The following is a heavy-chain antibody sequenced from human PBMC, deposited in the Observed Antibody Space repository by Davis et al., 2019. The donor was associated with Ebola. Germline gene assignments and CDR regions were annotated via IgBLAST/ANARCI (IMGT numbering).Heavy chain of an antibody. D-gene: IGHD3-10*01. CDR3: AREGETRITMVRGVKDYYYGMDV. V-gene: IGHV3-33*01. J-gene: IGHJ6*02. CDR1: GFTFSSYD. Sequence: GESLKISCSASGFTFSSYDMHWVRQAPSEGLGGVAVIWYDGSNKYYADSVKGRFTISRDNSKNTLYLQMNSLRAEDTAVYYCAREGETRITMVRGVKDYYYGMDVWGQGTTVTVSS. CDR2: IWYDGSNK.